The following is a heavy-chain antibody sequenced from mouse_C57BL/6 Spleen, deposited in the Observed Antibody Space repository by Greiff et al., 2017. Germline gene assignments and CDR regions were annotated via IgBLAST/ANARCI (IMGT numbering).Heavy chain of an antibody. CDR2: IDPSDSYT. D-gene: IGHD2-4*01. CDR1: GYTFTSYW. Sequence: VQLQQPGAELVRPGTSVKLSCKASGYTFTSYWMHWVKQRPGQGLEWIGGIDPSDSYTNDNQKFKGKATLTVDTSSSTAYMQLSSLTSEDSAVFYCSSYHDNDFSYWGQGTLVTVSA. J-gene: IGHJ3*01. V-gene: IGHV1-59*01. CDR3: SSYHDNDFSY.